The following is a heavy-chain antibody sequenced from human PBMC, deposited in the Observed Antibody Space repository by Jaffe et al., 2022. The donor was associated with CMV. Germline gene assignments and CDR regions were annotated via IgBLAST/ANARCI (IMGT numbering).Heavy chain of an antibody. V-gene: IGHV3-23*05. J-gene: IGHJ4*02. CDR2: IDTTGYNP. D-gene: IGHD6-13*01. Sequence: EVQLVESGGGWVQSGGSLRLSCAAPGFSFGRFSMSWVRQAPGKGLEWVSLIDTTGYNPYYADSVKGRFTISRDNYNDIVYLQMTGLRAEDTAVYFCAKGGSSWYYFDSWGQGTLVTVSS. CDR1: GFSFGRFS. CDR3: AKGGSSWYYFDS.